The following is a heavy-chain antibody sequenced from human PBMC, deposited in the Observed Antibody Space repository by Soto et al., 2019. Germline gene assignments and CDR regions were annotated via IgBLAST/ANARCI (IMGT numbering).Heavy chain of an antibody. CDR1: GFPFTSYG. Sequence: QVQLVESGGGVVQPGRSLRLSCAASGFPFTSYGMHWVREGPDKGLEWVAIISYDGSDKYYADSVKGRFTISRDNSKNTLYLQMNSLRHEDTALYYCVGGQYYLDYRGQGTLVIVSS. J-gene: IGHJ4*02. V-gene: IGHV3-30*03. D-gene: IGHD3-10*01. CDR3: VGGQYYLDY. CDR2: ISYDGSDK.